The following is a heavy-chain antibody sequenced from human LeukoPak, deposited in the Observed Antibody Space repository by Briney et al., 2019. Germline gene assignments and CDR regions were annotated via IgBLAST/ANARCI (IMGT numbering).Heavy chain of an antibody. CDR2: IHYSARI. CDR1: GYSISSGYY. V-gene: IGHV4-38-2*02. CDR3: ARHSRYYYGSGSYLSDHYYYYYMDV. Sequence: SETLSLTCTVSGYSISSGYYWGWIRPPPGKGLEWIGSIHYSARIYYNPSLKSRLTISPDTSKNQFSLKLSSVTAADTAVYYCARHSRYYYGSGSYLSDHYYYYYMDVWGKGTTVTISS. D-gene: IGHD3-10*01. J-gene: IGHJ6*03.